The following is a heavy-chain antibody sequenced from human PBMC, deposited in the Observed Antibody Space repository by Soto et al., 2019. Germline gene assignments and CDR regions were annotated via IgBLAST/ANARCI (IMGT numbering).Heavy chain of an antibody. D-gene: IGHD3-10*01. Sequence: GASVKVSCKASGGTFSSYAISWVRQAPGQGLEWMGGIIPIFGTANYAQKLQGRVTMTTDTFTSTAYMELRSLRSDDTAVYYCARDSDYYGSGIPGWFDPWGQGTLVTVSS. CDR2: IIPIFGTA. V-gene: IGHV1-69*05. CDR3: ARDSDYYGSGIPGWFDP. CDR1: GGTFSSYA. J-gene: IGHJ5*02.